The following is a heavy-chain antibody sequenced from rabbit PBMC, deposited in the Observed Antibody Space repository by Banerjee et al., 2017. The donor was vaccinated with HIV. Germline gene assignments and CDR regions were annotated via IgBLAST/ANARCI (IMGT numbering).Heavy chain of an antibody. V-gene: IGHV1S45*01. CDR2: ISTSSGQN. Sequence: QEQLVESGGGLVTPGGSLTLSCKASGFTISSYNMQWVRQAPGKGLEWIGYISTSSGQNFYASWAKGRLTISKTSSTTVTLQMTSLTAADTATYFCARDIYGGSPGYVYGITLWGQGTLVTVS. J-gene: IGHJ3*01. D-gene: IGHD6-1*01. CDR1: GFTISSYNM. CDR3: ARDIYGGSPGYVYGITL.